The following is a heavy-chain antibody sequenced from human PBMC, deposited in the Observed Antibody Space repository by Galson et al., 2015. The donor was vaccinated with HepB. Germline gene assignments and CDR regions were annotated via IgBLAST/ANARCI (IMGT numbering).Heavy chain of an antibody. D-gene: IGHD5-24*01. Sequence: SLRLSCAVSGFSVSSNYMSWVRQAPKEGLDWVSVLYSDGTTYYADSVKGRFTISRDTSKNTIYLQMNSLTAEDTAVYYCARDKRYADCWGQGTLVTVSS. CDR2: LYSDGTT. J-gene: IGHJ4*02. V-gene: IGHV3-66*01. CDR1: GFSVSSNY. CDR3: ARDKRYADC.